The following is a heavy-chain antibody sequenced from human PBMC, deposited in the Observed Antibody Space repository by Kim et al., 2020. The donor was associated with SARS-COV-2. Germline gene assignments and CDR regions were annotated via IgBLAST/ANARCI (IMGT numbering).Heavy chain of an antibody. Sequence: SETLSLTCTVSDGSVSSGTYYWSWIRQPPGKGLEWIGNIYSSGNTRYNASLESRVTISIDASNHFSLRLSSVTAADTAVYYCARDGWPDGFDIWGQGTVVTVSS. CDR2: IYSSGNT. CDR1: DGSVSSGTYY. CDR3: ARDGWPDGFDI. J-gene: IGHJ3*02. V-gene: IGHV4-61*01.